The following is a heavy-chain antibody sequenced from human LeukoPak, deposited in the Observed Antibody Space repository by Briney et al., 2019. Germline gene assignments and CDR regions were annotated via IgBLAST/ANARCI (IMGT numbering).Heavy chain of an antibody. CDR3: ARYRPSESRSGQVTSLDY. CDR1: GGSISSYY. V-gene: IGHV4-4*07. CDR2: IYTSGST. Sequence: PSETLSLTCTVSGGSISSYYWSWIRQPAGKGLEWIGRIYTSGSTNYNPSLKSRVTMSVDTSKNQFSLKLSSVTAADTAVYYCARYRPSESRSGQVTSLDYWGQGILVTVSS. D-gene: IGHD3-3*01. J-gene: IGHJ4*02.